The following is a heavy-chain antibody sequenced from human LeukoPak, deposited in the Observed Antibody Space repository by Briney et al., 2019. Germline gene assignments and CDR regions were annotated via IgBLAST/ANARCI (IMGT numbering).Heavy chain of an antibody. D-gene: IGHD6-19*01. CDR1: GGTFSSYT. Sequence: SVKVSCKASGGTFSSYTISWVRQAPGQGLEWMGRIIPILGIANYAQKLQGRVTITADKSTSTAYMELSSLRSEDTAVYYCARSSGWSLNWFDPWGQGTLVTVSS. CDR3: ARSSGWSLNWFDP. J-gene: IGHJ5*02. V-gene: IGHV1-69*02. CDR2: IIPILGIA.